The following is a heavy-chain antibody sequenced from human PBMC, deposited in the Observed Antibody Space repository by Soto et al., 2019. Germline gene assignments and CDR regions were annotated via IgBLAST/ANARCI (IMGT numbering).Heavy chain of an antibody. CDR1: GYTFTSYD. Sequence: QVQLVQSGAEVKKPGASVKVSCKASGYTFTSYDINWVRQATGQGLQWMGWMNPNSANTGYAQKFEGRLTMTSNTSISTAYMELSSLRSEDTSVYSCAREGVRGMDVRGQGTTVTVSS. D-gene: IGHD3-16*01. CDR3: AREGVRGMDV. V-gene: IGHV1-8*01. J-gene: IGHJ6*02. CDR2: MNPNSANT.